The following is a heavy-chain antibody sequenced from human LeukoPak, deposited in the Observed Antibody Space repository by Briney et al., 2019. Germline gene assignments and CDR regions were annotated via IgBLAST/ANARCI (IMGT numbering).Heavy chain of an antibody. D-gene: IGHD2-2*01. CDR3: AKDIVVVPAAIGYYYYYGMDV. Sequence: GGSLRLSCAASGFTFSSYAMHWVRQAPGKGLEWVAVISYDGSNKYYADSVKGRFTISRGNSKNTLYLQMNSLRAEDTAVYYCAKDIVVVPAAIGYYYYYGMDVWGQGTTVTVSS. V-gene: IGHV3-30*04. CDR1: GFTFSSYA. CDR2: ISYDGSNK. J-gene: IGHJ6*02.